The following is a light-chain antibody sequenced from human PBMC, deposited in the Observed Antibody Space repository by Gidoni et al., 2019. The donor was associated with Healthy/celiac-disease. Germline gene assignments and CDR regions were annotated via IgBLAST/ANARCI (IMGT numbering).Light chain of an antibody. J-gene: IGKJ5*01. V-gene: IGKV1-39*01. CDR1: QSISSY. CDR3: QQSYSTPPR. CDR2: AAS. Sequence: DIQMTQSPSSLSASVGDRVTITCRASQSISSYLNWYQQKPGKAPKLLIYAASSLQRGVPSRFSGSGSGTDFTLTISSLQPEDFATYYCQQSYSTPPRFGQGTRLEIK.